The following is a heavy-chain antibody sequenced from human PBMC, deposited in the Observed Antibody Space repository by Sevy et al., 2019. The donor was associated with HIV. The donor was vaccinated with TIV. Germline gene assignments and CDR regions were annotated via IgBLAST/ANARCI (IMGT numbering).Heavy chain of an antibody. Sequence: ASVNVSCKASGGTFSSYAISWVRQAPGQGREWMGGLIPIFGTANYAQKFQGRVTITADEYTRTAYMELSSLRSGDTAVYYCARAKGSGYRYYYGMDVWDQGTTVTVSS. D-gene: IGHD3-22*01. V-gene: IGHV1-69*13. CDR2: LIPIFGTA. J-gene: IGHJ6*02. CDR1: GGTFSSYA. CDR3: ARAKGSGYRYYYGMDV.